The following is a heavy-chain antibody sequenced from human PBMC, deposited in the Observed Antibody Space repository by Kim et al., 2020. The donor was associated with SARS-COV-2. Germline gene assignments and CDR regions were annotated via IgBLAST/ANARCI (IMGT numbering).Heavy chain of an antibody. Sequence: GGSLRLSCAASGFTFSSYGMHWVRQAPGKGLEWVAVIWYDGSNKYYADSVKGRFTISRDNSKNTLYLQMNSLRAEDTAVYYCARVSNDFWSGYLDYWGQGTLVTVSS. D-gene: IGHD3-3*01. CDR1: GFTFSSYG. CDR2: IWYDGSNK. CDR3: ARVSNDFWSGYLDY. V-gene: IGHV3-33*01. J-gene: IGHJ4*02.